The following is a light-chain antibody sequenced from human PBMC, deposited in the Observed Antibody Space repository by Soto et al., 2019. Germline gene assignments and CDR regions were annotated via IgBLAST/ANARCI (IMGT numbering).Light chain of an antibody. V-gene: IGKV3-15*01. Sequence: EIVMTQSPATLSVSPGDTATLSCRASQSVSSNIAWHQQKPGQAPRLLIYGISTMATGIPARFSGGGAGTEFTLTITSLQAEDFAVYYCQKYNDWPPSWTFGQGTKVEIK. CDR3: QKYNDWPPSWT. CDR2: GIS. CDR1: QSVSSN. J-gene: IGKJ1*01.